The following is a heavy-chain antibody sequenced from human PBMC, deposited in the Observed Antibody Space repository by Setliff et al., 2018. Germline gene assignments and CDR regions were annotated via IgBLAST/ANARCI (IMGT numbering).Heavy chain of an antibody. J-gene: IGHJ6*02. CDR1: GYSFSSYW. D-gene: IGHD7-27*01. V-gene: IGHV5-10-1*01. Sequence: GESLKISCQGSGYSFSSYWISWVRQMPGKGLEWMGSIDPSDSYTNYSPSFQGHFTISVDTSISTAYLQWSSLKAADTDVYYGARAGDRGLGGMDVWGQGTTVTVSS. CDR2: IDPSDSYT. CDR3: ARAGDRGLGGMDV.